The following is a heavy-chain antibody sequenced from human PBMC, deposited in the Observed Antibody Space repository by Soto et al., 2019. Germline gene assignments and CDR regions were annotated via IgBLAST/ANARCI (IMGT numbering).Heavy chain of an antibody. D-gene: IGHD3-10*01. CDR1: GGSISHYY. V-gene: IGHV4-59*01. CDR2: VHYSGTT. CDR3: ARRWSGTDY. Sequence: PSETLSLTCTVSGGSISHYYWNWIRQPPGKGLEWIGYVHYSGTTSYNPSLKSRVTISLDTSNNQFSLTLSSVTAADTAVYYCARRWSGTDYWGQGTLVTVSS. J-gene: IGHJ4*02.